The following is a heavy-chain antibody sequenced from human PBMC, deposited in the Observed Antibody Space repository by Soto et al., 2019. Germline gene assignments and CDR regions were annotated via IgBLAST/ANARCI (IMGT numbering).Heavy chain of an antibody. CDR3: AKVRWQEGLRRGWSTTKNPVEY. Sequence: EVQLEESGGGLVQPGGSLRLSCAASGFDFSSHWMHWVRQAPGKGPVWVSRINSDGRITTYADSVKGRFTISRDNAKNTLPLQMNSLRAEDSAVYYCAKVRWQEGLRRGWSTTKNPVEYCGQGTLVTVST. V-gene: IGHV3-74*03. J-gene: IGHJ4*02. D-gene: IGHD6-19*01. CDR1: GFDFSSHW. CDR2: INSDGRIT.